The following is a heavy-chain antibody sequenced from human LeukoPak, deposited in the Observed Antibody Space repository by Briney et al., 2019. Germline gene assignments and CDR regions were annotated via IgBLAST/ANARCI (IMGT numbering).Heavy chain of an antibody. D-gene: IGHD3-22*01. Sequence: GESLKISCKGPGYSFTSYWIGWVRQMPGKGLEWMGIIYPGDSDTRYSPSFQGQVTIPADKSISTAYLQWSSLKASDTAMYYCARHNGDYYDSGGYPPYPDYYYYGMDVWGQGTTVTVSS. J-gene: IGHJ6*02. CDR3: ARHNGDYYDSGGYPPYPDYYYYGMDV. CDR1: GYSFTSYW. CDR2: IYPGDSDT. V-gene: IGHV5-51*01.